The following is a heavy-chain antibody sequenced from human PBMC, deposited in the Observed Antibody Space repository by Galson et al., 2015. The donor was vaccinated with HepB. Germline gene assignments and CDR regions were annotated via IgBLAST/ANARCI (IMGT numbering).Heavy chain of an antibody. CDR1: GDSISNDHW. J-gene: IGHJ6*02. D-gene: IGHD2-15*01. Sequence: SETLSLTCTVSGDSISNDHWWTWVRQAPGRGLEWIGETYRNITFNYTPSLTSRVTISVDKSKNQFSLELRSVTAADTAIYYCARRPTTRSQSSYHAMDVWGQGTTVTVSS. V-gene: IGHV4-4*02. CDR3: ARRPTTRSQSSYHAMDV. CDR2: TYRNITF.